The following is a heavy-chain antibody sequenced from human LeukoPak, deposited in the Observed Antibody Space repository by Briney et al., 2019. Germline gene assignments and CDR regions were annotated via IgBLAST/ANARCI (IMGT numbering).Heavy chain of an antibody. Sequence: PSETLSLTCAVYGGSFSGFHWNWIRQPPGKGLEWIGDINHSGSTNYNPSLKSRVTISVDTSKNQFSLKLSSVTAADTAVYYCARSISSGWYRMDVWGKGTTVTISS. CDR1: GGSFSGFH. V-gene: IGHV4-34*01. CDR2: INHSGST. CDR3: ARSISSGWYRMDV. D-gene: IGHD6-19*01. J-gene: IGHJ6*03.